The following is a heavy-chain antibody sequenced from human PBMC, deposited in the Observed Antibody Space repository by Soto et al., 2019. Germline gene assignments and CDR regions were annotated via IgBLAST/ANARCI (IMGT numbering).Heavy chain of an antibody. D-gene: IGHD6-19*01. CDR1: GFTVSSNY. Sequence: EVQLVETGGGLIQPGGSLRLSCAASGFTVSSNYMSWVRQAPGKGLEWVSVIYSGGSTYYADSMKGRFTISRDNSKNTLYLQMNSLRAEDTAVYYCAFSLSRAVAVFDYWGQGTLVTVSS. V-gene: IGHV3-53*02. CDR2: IYSGGST. CDR3: AFSLSRAVAVFDY. J-gene: IGHJ4*02.